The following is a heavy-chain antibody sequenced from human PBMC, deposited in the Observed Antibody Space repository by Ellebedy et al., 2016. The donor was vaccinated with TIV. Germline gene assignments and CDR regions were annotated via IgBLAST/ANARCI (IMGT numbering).Heavy chain of an antibody. CDR3: ARGEVTGFGEYWFDP. CDR2: MNPNSGNT. J-gene: IGHJ5*02. D-gene: IGHD3-10*01. Sequence: AASVKVSCKASGYTFTSYDINWVRQATGQGLEWMGWMNPNSGNTGYAQKFQGRVTITRNTSISTAYMELSSLRSEDTAVYYCARGEVTGFGEYWFDPWGQGTLVTVSS. CDR1: GYTFTSYD. V-gene: IGHV1-8*03.